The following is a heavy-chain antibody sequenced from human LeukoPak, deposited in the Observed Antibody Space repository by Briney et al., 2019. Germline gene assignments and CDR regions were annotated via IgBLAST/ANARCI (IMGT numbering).Heavy chain of an antibody. J-gene: IGHJ3*02. V-gene: IGHV3-48*01. Sequence: GGSLRLSCAASGFTFSSYSMNWVRQAPGKGLEWVSYISSSSSTIYYADSVKGRFTIFRDNAKNSLYLQMNSLRAEDTAVYYCARIIVGATTGAYDAFDIWGQGTMVTVSS. CDR2: ISSSSSTI. CDR3: ARIIVGATTGAYDAFDI. D-gene: IGHD1-26*01. CDR1: GFTFSSYS.